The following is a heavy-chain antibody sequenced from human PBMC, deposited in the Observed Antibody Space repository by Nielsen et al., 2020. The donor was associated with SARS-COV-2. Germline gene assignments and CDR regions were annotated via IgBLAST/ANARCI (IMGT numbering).Heavy chain of an antibody. CDR2: ISAYNGNT. V-gene: IGHV1-18*01. Sequence: ASVKVSCKASGYTFTSYGISWVRQAPGQGLEWMGWISAYNGNTNYAQKLQGRVTMTTDTSTSTAYMELRSLRSDDTAVYYCARQITFSYGSGSYMEDYFDYWGQGTLVTVSS. CDR1: GYTFTSYG. J-gene: IGHJ4*02. CDR3: ARQITFSYGSGSYMEDYFDY. D-gene: IGHD3-10*01.